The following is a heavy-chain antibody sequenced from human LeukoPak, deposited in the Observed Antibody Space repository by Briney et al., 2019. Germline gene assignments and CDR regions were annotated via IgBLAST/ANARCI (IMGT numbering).Heavy chain of an antibody. CDR3: ARGSTYSSGWYTGFDY. CDR2: ISSSDSTI. CDR1: GFTFSSYE. Sequence: GGSPRLSCAASGFTFSSYEMNWVRQAPGKGLEWVSYISSSDSTIYYADSVKGRFTISRDNAKNSLYLQMNSLRAEDTAVYYCARGSTYSSGWYTGFDYWGQGTLVTVSS. J-gene: IGHJ4*02. V-gene: IGHV3-48*03. D-gene: IGHD6-19*01.